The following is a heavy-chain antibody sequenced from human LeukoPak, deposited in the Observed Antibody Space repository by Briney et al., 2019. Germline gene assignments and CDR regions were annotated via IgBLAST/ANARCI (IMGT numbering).Heavy chain of an antibody. V-gene: IGHV3-7*01. CDR3: VRGGSYTFDP. CDR2: IKEDGSEK. CDR1: GFTLSHYW. J-gene: IGHJ5*02. Sequence: PGGSLRLSCSAFGFTLSHYWMTWVRQGPGTRLEWVASIKEDGSEKSYVDSVKGRFTISRDNAKNSLYLQMNSLGAEDTAVYYCVRGGSYTFDPWGQGILVTVSS. D-gene: IGHD1-26*01.